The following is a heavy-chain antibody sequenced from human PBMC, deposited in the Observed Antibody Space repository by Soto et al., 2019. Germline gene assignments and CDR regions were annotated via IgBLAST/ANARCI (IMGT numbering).Heavy chain of an antibody. CDR1: GFTFSSHW. J-gene: IGHJ3*02. Sequence: PGGSLRLSCAASGFTFSSHWMSWVRQAPGKGLEWVASIKEDESEKYYVDSVRGRLTISRDNAKNSLYLQMDSLRAEDTAVYYCARELTFDIWGQGTVVTVSS. CDR3: ARELTFDI. CDR2: IKEDESEK. V-gene: IGHV3-7*01.